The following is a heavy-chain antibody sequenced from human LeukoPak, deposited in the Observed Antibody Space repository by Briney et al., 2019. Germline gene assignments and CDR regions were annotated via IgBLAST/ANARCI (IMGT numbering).Heavy chain of an antibody. CDR1: GFTFDDYG. J-gene: IGHJ4*02. CDR3: ARESYYGSGSPLNY. D-gene: IGHD3-10*01. V-gene: IGHV3-11*04. CDR2: ISSSGSTI. Sequence: GGSLRLSCAASGFTFDDYGMSWVRQAPGKGLEWVSYISSSGSTIYYADSVKGRFTISRDNARNSLYLQMNSLRAEDTAVYYCARESYYGSGSPLNYWGQGTLVTVSS.